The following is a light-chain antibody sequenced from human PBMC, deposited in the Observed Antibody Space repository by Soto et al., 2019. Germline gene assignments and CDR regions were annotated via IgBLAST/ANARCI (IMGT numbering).Light chain of an antibody. V-gene: IGKV3-20*01. CDR3: QQYAGSPRT. CDR1: QTITTSQ. CDR2: GAS. J-gene: IGKJ1*01. Sequence: EIVLTQSPGTLSLSPGERATLICRASQTITTSQLAWYQQKPGQAPRVLIFGASNRATGIPDRFSGSGSGTDFTLTISRLEPEDFAIYYCQQYAGSPRTFGQGTTVEVK.